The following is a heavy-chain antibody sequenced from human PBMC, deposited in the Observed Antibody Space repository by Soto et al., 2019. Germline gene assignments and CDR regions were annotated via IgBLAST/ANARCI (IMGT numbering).Heavy chain of an antibody. CDR1: GYTFATSG. Sequence: QVKLVQSGTEVKKPGASMKVSCKASGYTFATSGISWVRQAPGQGLEWMGWISAYNGNTNYEQKLQDRVTMTTDTSTSTAYLELRSLRSDDTAVHYCARASHYYDSSGYANWGQGTLVTVSS. J-gene: IGHJ4*02. V-gene: IGHV1-18*01. CDR3: ARASHYYDSSGYAN. CDR2: ISAYNGNT. D-gene: IGHD3-22*01.